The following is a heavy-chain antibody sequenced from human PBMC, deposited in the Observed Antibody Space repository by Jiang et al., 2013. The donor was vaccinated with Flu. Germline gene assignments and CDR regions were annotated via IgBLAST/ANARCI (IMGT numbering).Heavy chain of an antibody. CDR1: GFTFSNYV. Sequence: VVQPGRSLRLSCAASGFTFSNYVIHWVRQAPGKGLEWVAVISYDGSNKFYADSVKGRFTISRDNSKNTLYLQMDSLRAEDTAVYYCARGGRMWELGGPFDYWGQGILVTVSS. J-gene: IGHJ4*02. CDR3: ARGGRMWELGGPFDY. D-gene: IGHD1-26*01. V-gene: IGHV3-30-3*01. CDR2: ISYDGSNK.